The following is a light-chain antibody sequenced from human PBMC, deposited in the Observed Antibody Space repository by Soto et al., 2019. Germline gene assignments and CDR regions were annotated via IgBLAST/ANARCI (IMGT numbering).Light chain of an antibody. Sequence: DIPMTQSPSSLSASAGDRVTITCRTSQGISNYLAWYQQKPGKVPKLLIYATSTLQSGVPSRFSGSGSGTDFPLTTGTLQPKEVETNNFQNKTSAPYLLGKGTK. CDR3: QNKTSAPYL. J-gene: IGKJ2*01. V-gene: IGKV1-27*01. CDR1: QGISNY. CDR2: ATS.